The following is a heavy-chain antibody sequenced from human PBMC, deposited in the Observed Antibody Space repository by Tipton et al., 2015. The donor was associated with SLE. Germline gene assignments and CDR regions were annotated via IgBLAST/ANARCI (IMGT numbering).Heavy chain of an antibody. CDR2: IYYSGST. CDR1: GGSISSYS. J-gene: IGHJ2*01. Sequence: LRLSCTVSGGSISSYSWSWIRQPPGKGLEWIGYIYYSGSTNYNPSLKSRVTISVDTSKNQFSLKLSSVTAADTAVYYCARERVAVAATPWYFDLWGRGTLVTVSS. CDR3: ARERVAVAATPWYFDL. D-gene: IGHD6-19*01. V-gene: IGHV4-59*01.